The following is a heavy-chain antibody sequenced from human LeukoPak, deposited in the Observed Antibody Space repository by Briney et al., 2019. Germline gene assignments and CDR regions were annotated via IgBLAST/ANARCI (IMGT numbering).Heavy chain of an antibody. V-gene: IGHV4-4*09. CDR1: GGSISSYY. J-gene: IGHJ6*03. CDR3: ARLDRNNYYYYMDV. D-gene: IGHD3-9*01. Sequence: SETLSLTCTVSGGSISSYYWSWIRQPPGKGLEWIGYIYTSGSNNYNPSLKSRVTISVDTSKNQFSLKLSSVTAADTAVYYCARLDRNNYYYYMDVWGKGTTVTVSS. CDR2: IYTSGSN.